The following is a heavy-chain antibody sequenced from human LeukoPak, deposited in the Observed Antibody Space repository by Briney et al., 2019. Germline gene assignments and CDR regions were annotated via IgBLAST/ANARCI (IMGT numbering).Heavy chain of an antibody. D-gene: IGHD1-26*01. CDR2: ISFDGSNK. CDR3: ARARSGSHFRLDY. J-gene: IGHJ4*02. V-gene: IGHV3-30*03. CDR1: GFSFSSYG. Sequence: GRSLRLSCAASGFSFSSYGMDWVRQAPGKGLEWLTLISFDGSNKYYADSVKGRFTISRDNSKNTLFLQMNNLRPDDTAVYYCARARSGSHFRLDYWGQGTLVTVSS.